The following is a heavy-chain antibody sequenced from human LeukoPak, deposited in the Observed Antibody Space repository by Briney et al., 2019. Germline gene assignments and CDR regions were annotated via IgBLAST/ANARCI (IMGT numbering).Heavy chain of an antibody. CDR1: GGTFSSYA. CDR3: ARADELVYAPRYGWFDP. J-gene: IGHJ5*02. V-gene: IGHV1-69*13. D-gene: IGHD2-8*01. Sequence: SVKVSCKASGGTFSSYAISWVRQAPGQGLEWMGGIIPIFGTANYAQKFQGRVTITADESTSTAYMELSSQRSEDTAVYYCARADELVYAPRYGWFDPWGQGTLVTVSS. CDR2: IIPIFGTA.